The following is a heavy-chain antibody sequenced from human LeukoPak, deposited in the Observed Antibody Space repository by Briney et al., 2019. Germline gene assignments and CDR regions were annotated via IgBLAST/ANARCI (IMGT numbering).Heavy chain of an antibody. D-gene: IGHD3-10*01. CDR1: GLTFSSDA. V-gene: IGHV3-30*04. Sequence: PGGSLRLSCAASGLTFSSDAMHWVRQAPGKGLEWVAVLSYAGINKYYADSVKGRFTISSDNSKNTLYLQVNSLRAEDTAVYYCARERIKDYYYGMDVWGQGTTVTVSS. J-gene: IGHJ6*02. CDR2: LSYAGINK. CDR3: ARERIKDYYYGMDV.